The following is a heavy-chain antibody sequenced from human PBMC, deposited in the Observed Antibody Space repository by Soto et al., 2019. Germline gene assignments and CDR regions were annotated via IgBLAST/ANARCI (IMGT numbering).Heavy chain of an antibody. J-gene: IGHJ4*02. CDR3: ARSGGSWTINYFDY. D-gene: IGHD2-15*01. CDR1: GGSISSGGYY. V-gene: IGHV4-31*03. Sequence: SETLSLTCTVSGGSISSGGYYWSWIRQHPGKGLEWIGYIYYSGSTYYNPSLRSRVTISVDTSKNQFSLKLSSVTAADTAVYYCARSGGSWTINYFDYWGQGTLVTVSS. CDR2: IYYSGST.